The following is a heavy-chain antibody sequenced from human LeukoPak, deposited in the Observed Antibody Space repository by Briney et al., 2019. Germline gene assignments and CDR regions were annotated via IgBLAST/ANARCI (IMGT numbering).Heavy chain of an antibody. CDR2: IRYDESHK. CDR3: AKSDQRDDAFDF. Sequence: RSGGSLRLSCLASGFTFSSYGIHWVRQAPGKGLDWVAFIRYDESHKYYSDSVEGRFTISRDNAQNSLYLQINGLRAEDTAVYFCAKSDQRDDAFDFWGQGTVVTVSS. V-gene: IGHV3-30*02. J-gene: IGHJ3*01. CDR1: GFTFSSYG. D-gene: IGHD6-25*01.